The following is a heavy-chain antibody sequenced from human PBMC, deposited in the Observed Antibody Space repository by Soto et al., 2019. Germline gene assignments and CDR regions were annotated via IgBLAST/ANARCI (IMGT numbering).Heavy chain of an antibody. V-gene: IGHV3-21*01. J-gene: IGHJ6*02. Sequence: GGSLRLSCAVSGFTFNSYSMNWVRQAPGKGLEWVSSISSFSNYMYYTDSVKGRFTISRDNARNSLYLQMNSLRAEDTAVYYCARAGVYRKTPPSQREYVWAVWAQGTTVPASS. CDR1: GFTFNSYS. D-gene: IGHD3-16*01. CDR3: ARAGVYRKTPPSQREYVWAV. CDR2: ISSFSNYM.